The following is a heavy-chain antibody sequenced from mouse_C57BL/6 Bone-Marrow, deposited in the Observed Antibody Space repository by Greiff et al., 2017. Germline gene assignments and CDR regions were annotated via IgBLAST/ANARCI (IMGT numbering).Heavy chain of an antibody. D-gene: IGHD1-1*01. Sequence: QVQLQQPGAELVRPGSSVKLSCKASGYTFTSYWMDWVKQRPGQGLEWIGNIYPSDSETHYNQKFKDKATLTVDKSSSTAYMQLSSLTSEDSAVYYCARSGSSADDPYWYFDVWGTGTTVTVSS. J-gene: IGHJ1*03. V-gene: IGHV1-61*01. CDR3: ARSGSSADDPYWYFDV. CDR2: IYPSDSET. CDR1: GYTFTSYW.